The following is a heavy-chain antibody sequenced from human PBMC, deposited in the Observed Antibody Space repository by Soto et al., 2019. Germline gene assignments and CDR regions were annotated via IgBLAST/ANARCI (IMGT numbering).Heavy chain of an antibody. CDR3: ARGGFYDSSGASNYYYYGMNV. J-gene: IGHJ6*02. D-gene: IGHD3-22*01. CDR2: ISAYDGYT. V-gene: IGHV1-18*01. Sequence: QVQLVQSGAEVKKPGASVKVSCKASGYTFTSYGINWVRQAPGQGLEWLGWISAYDGYTNYAQILQGRVSRTTDTSKKTAYMELRSLRSDDTAMYYCARGGFYDSSGASNYYYYGMNVWGQGTTVTVSS. CDR1: GYTFTSYG.